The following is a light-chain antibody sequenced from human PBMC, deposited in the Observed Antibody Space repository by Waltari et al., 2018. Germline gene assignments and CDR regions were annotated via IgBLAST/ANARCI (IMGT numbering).Light chain of an antibody. Sequence: SYVLTQPPSVSVAPGKTATITCGGDNIGRQGVNWYQQSPGQAPVLVVYDDSDRPSDIPERFSGSISGNMATLTVSRVEAGDEADYYCQVWDSSRDLVLIGGGTKLTVL. CDR3: QVWDSSRDLVL. J-gene: IGLJ2*01. V-gene: IGLV3-21*03. CDR2: DDS. CDR1: NIGRQG.